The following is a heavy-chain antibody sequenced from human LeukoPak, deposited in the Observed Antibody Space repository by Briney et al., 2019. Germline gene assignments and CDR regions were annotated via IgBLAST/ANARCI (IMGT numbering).Heavy chain of an antibody. Sequence: ASVKVSCKASGYTFTGYYMHWVRQAPGQGLEWMGWINPNSGGTNYAQKFQGWVTMTMDTSISTAYMELSRLRSDDTAVYYCARDDSITMVRGVMDVWGQGTTVTVSS. D-gene: IGHD3-10*01. CDR1: GYTFTGYY. J-gene: IGHJ6*02. V-gene: IGHV1-2*04. CDR3: ARDDSITMVRGVMDV. CDR2: INPNSGGT.